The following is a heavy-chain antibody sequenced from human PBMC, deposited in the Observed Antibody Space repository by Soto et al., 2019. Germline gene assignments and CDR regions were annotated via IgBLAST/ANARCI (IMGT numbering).Heavy chain of an antibody. V-gene: IGHV4-39*01. J-gene: IGHJ4*02. CDR2: AYYSEST. D-gene: IGHD1-1*01. CDR3: ARHSNWKVDY. CDR1: GDSNRSSTYH. Sequence: SETMSLICTVSGDSNRSSTYHWGWIRQPPGRGLEWIGSAYYSESTDYNPSLKSRVTIPVDTSKNHFALKVNTVTTADTAVYYGARHSNWKVDYSGRGTVVTVSS.